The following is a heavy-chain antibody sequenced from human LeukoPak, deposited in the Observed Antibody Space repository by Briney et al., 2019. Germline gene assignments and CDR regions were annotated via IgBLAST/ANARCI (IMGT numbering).Heavy chain of an antibody. Sequence: QAGGSLRLSCAASGFTFNSYAMSWVRQAPGKGLEWVSTISGSGGSTYYADSVKGRFTISRDNFQKTLYLQMNSLRAEDTAVYYCAKDRRLYTTSWHFEYWGQGTPVTVSS. J-gene: IGHJ4*02. CDR3: AKDRRLYTTSWHFEY. CDR2: ISGSGGST. CDR1: GFTFNSYA. V-gene: IGHV3-23*01. D-gene: IGHD6-13*01.